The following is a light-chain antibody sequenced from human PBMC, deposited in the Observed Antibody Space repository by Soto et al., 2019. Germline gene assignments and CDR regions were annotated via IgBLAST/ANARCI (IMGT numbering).Light chain of an antibody. J-gene: IGKJ5*01. CDR1: QSVSSY. CDR3: QQRSNWPIT. V-gene: IGKV3-11*01. CDR2: DAS. Sequence: EIVLTQSPATLSLSPGERATLSCRASQSVSSYLAWYQQKPGQAPRLLIYDASNRATGIPARFCGSVSGTDFALTTCSLEPEDFAVYYCQQRSNWPITFGQGTRLESK.